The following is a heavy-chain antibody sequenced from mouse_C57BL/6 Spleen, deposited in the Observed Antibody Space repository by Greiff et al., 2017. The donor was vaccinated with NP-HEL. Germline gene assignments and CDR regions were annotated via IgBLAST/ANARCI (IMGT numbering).Heavy chain of an antibody. CDR3: ARIDDSSYYYAMDY. D-gene: IGHD2-4*01. CDR2: IWSDGST. J-gene: IGHJ4*01. Sequence: VQLVESGPGLVAPSQSLSITCTVSGFSLTSYGVHWVRQPPGKGLEWLVVIWSDGSTTYNSALKSRLSLSKDNSKSHVFLKMNSLQTDDTAMYYCARIDDSSYYYAMDYWGQGTSVTVSS. CDR1: GFSLTSYG. V-gene: IGHV2-6*03.